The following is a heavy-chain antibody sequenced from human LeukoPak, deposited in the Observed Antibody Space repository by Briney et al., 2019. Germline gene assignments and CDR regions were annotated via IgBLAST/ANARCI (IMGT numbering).Heavy chain of an antibody. CDR3: ARGDYGDYLNWFDP. J-gene: IGHJ5*02. V-gene: IGHV3-30*04. CDR2: ISYDGSNE. CDR1: GFTFSSYV. D-gene: IGHD4-17*01. Sequence: GGSLRLSCAASGFTFSSYVMHWVRQAPGKGLEWVAIISYDGSNEYYADSVKGRFTISRDNSKNTLYLQMNSLRAADTAVYYCARGDYGDYLNWFDPWGQGTLVTVSS.